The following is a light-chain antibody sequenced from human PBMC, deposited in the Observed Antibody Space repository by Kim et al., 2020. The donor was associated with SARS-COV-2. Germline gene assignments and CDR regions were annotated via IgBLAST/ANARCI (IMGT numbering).Light chain of an antibody. CDR1: QSSSQS. V-gene: IGKV1-39*01. CDR2: AAS. CDR3: QQSFSTPYT. Sequence: SASVGDRVTISGRASQSSSQSLSWYQQKPGNAPKLLIYAASTLQSGVPSRFSGSGSATNFTLTISSLQPEDFATYHCQQSFSTPYTFGRGTKLEIK. J-gene: IGKJ2*01.